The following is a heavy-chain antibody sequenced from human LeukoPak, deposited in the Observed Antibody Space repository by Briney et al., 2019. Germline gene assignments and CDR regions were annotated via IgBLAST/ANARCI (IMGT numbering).Heavy chain of an antibody. Sequence: GGSLRLSCAASGFTFSSYAMSRVRQAPGKGLEWVSAISGSGGSTYYADSVKGRFTISRDNSKNTLYLQMNSLRAEDTAVYYCAKGPLYYYDSSGYGEYFQHWGQGTLVTVSS. CDR1: GFTFSSYA. V-gene: IGHV3-23*01. D-gene: IGHD3-22*01. CDR2: ISGSGGST. CDR3: AKGPLYYYDSSGYGEYFQH. J-gene: IGHJ1*01.